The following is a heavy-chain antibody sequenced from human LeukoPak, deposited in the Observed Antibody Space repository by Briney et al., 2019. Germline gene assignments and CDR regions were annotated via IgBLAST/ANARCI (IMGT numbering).Heavy chain of an antibody. Sequence: GGSLRLSCAASGFTFSSYGMHWVRQAPGKGLEWVAFIRYDGSNKYYADSVKGRFTISRDNSKNTLYLHKNSLRAEDTAVYYCAKAFGLRGVSDYWGQGTLVTVSS. CDR3: AKAFGLRGVSDY. J-gene: IGHJ4*02. CDR2: IRYDGSNK. CDR1: GFTFSSYG. V-gene: IGHV3-30*02. D-gene: IGHD3-10*01.